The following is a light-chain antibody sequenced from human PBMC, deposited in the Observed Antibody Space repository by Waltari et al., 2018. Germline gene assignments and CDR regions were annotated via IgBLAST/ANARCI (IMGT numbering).Light chain of an antibody. CDR2: KSF. CDR1: QSISNW. V-gene: IGKV1-5*03. Sequence: DIQMTQSPSTLSASVGDRVTITCRASQSISNWLAWYQQKPGKAPKVLIYKSFTLQSGVPSRFSGSGSETEFILTISGLQPDDFATYFCQQYNIWPYTFGQGTTLEI. J-gene: IGKJ2*01. CDR3: QQYNIWPYT.